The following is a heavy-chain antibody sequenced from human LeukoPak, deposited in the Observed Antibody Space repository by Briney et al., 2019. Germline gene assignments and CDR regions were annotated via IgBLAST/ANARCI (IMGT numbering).Heavy chain of an antibody. CDR2: IFPIDSET. Sequence: GESLKISCKASGYSFSSDWIAWVRQMPGKGLEWMGVIFPIDSETTYSPSFQGQVTISADKSISTAYLQWSSLKASDTAMYYCTRGCSGGSCSRDAMDVWGQGTMVTVSS. V-gene: IGHV5-51*01. J-gene: IGHJ6*02. CDR1: GYSFSSDW. CDR3: TRGCSGGSCSRDAMDV. D-gene: IGHD2-15*01.